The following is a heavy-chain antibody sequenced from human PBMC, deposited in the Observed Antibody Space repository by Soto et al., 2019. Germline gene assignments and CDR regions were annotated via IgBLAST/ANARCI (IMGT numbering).Heavy chain of an antibody. J-gene: IGHJ4*02. V-gene: IGHV3-11*05. CDR1: GFTFSDYY. D-gene: IGHD3-22*01. CDR2: ISSSSSYT. Sequence: QVQLVESGGGLVKPGGSLRLSCAASGFTFSDYYMSWIRQAPGKGLEWVSYISSSSSYTNYADSVKGRFTISRDNAKNSLYLQINSLRAEDAAVYYCARVDSMTFVYWGQGTLVTVSS. CDR3: ARVDSMTFVY.